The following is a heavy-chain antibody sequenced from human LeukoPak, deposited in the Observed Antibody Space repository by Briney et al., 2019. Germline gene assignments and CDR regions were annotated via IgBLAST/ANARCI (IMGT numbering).Heavy chain of an antibody. CDR2: IKEDGSEK. D-gene: IGHD3-3*02. J-gene: IGHJ4*02. CDR3: ARDSQHLNFDY. Sequence: GGSLRLSCAASGFTFSNYWMNWVRQAPGKGLEGVANIKEDGSEKFYVDSVKGRFIISRDNAKNSRYLQMNSLRAEDTAVYYCARDSQHLNFDYWGQGTLVTVSS. CDR1: GFTFSNYW. V-gene: IGHV3-7*04.